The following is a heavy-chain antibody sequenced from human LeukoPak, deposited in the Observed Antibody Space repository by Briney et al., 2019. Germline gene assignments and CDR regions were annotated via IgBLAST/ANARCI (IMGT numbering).Heavy chain of an antibody. CDR3: ARAQSYNYYYYYMDG. J-gene: IGHJ6*03. CDR1: GGSISSSSYY. V-gene: IGHV4-39*07. CDR2: IYYSGST. Sequence: PSETLSLTCTVSGGSISSSSYYWGWLRQPPGKGLEWIGSIYYSGSTYYNPSLKSRVTISVDTSKNQFSLKLSSVTAADTAVYYCARAQSYNYYYYYMDGWGKGTTVTVSS. D-gene: IGHD1-14*01.